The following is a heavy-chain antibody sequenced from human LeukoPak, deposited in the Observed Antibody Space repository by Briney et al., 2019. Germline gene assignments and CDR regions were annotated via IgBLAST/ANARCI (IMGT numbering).Heavy chain of an antibody. CDR1: GFTFSSYS. CDR2: ISSSSSYI. J-gene: IGHJ4*02. V-gene: IGHV3-21*01. D-gene: IGHD6-6*01. Sequence: GGSLRLSCAASGFTFSSYSMNWVRQAPGKGLEWVSSISSSSSYIYYADSVKGRFTISRDNAKNSLYLQMNSLRAEDTAVYYCARDTQQAAARSHPFDYWGQGTLVTVSS. CDR3: ARDTQQAAARSHPFDY.